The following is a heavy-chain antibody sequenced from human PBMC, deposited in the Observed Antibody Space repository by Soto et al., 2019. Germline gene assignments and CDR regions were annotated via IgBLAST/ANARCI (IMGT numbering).Heavy chain of an antibody. CDR2: IYYSGST. CDR1: DGSISSYY. D-gene: IGHD3-3*01. CDR3: ARTYYDFWSGYYYGYYFEY. V-gene: IGHV4-59*01. Sequence: SETLSLTCTVSDGSISSYYWTWFRQPPGKGLEWIGYIYYSGSTNYNPSLKSRVTISVDTSKNQFSLKLSSVTAADTAVYYCARTYYDFWSGYYYGYYFEYWGQGTLVTVS. J-gene: IGHJ4*02.